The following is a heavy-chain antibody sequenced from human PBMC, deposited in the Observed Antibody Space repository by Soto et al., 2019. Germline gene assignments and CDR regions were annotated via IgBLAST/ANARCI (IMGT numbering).Heavy chain of an antibody. Sequence: GGALRLSCAASGFTLSNYWMSWVRQAPGKGLEWVANIKPDGSQKWYVDSVKGRFTISRDNAKKSLYLKMNSLRAEDTAVYYCARGFYYNTRGPFWDAFVTWGKGKMFTVSS. CDR2: IKPDGSQK. CDR3: ARGFYYNTRGPFWDAFVT. D-gene: IGHD3-22*01. V-gene: IGHV3-7*04. J-gene: IGHJ3*02. CDR1: GFTLSNYW.